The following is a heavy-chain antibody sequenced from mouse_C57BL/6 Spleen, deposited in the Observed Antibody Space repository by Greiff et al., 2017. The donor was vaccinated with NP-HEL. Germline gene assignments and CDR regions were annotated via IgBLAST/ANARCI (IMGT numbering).Heavy chain of an antibody. J-gene: IGHJ4*01. V-gene: IGHV1-53*01. Sequence: QVQLKESGTELVKPGASVKLSCKASGYTFTSYWMHWVKQRPGQGLEWIGNINPSNGGTNYNEKFKSKATLTVDKSSITAYMQLSSLTSEESAVYYCARSLYDHAMDYWGQGTSVTVSS. CDR2: INPSNGGT. CDR3: ARSLYDHAMDY. D-gene: IGHD2-3*01. CDR1: GYTFTSYW.